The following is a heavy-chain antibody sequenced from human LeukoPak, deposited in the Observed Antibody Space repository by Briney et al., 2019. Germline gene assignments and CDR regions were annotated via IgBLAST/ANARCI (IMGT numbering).Heavy chain of an antibody. Sequence: GGSLRLSCAASGFTFSSYAMSWVRQAPGKGLEWVSAISGSGGSTYYADSVKGRFTISRDNSKNTLYLQMNSLRAENTAVYYCAKDPWLSHYYYYGMDVWGQGTTVTVSS. CDR2: ISGSGGST. CDR1: GFTFSSYA. CDR3: AKDPWLSHYYYYGMDV. D-gene: IGHD3-22*01. V-gene: IGHV3-23*01. J-gene: IGHJ6*02.